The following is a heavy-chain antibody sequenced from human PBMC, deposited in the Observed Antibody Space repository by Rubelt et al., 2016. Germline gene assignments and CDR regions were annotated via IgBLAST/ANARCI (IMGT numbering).Heavy chain of an antibody. CDR2: INSDGSST. CDR3: ARDWASGFDY. D-gene: IGHD3-10*01. J-gene: IGHJ4*02. Sequence: EVQLVESGGGLVQPGGSLRLSCAASEFTFRSYWMHWVRQAPGKGLVWVSRINSDGSSTSYADSVKGRFTISRGNAKTTLYSQMNSLRAEDTAVYYWARDWASGFDYWGQGILVTVAS. V-gene: IGHV3-74*01. CDR1: EFTFRSYW.